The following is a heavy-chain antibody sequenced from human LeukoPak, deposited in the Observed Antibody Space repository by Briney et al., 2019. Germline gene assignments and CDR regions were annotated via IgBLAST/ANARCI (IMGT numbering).Heavy chain of an antibody. CDR3: ARDAEVHCSSTSCYGLGAFDI. Sequence: ASVKVSCKASGYTFTGYYMHWVRQAPGQGLEWMGWINPNSGGTNYAQKFQGRVTMTRDTSISTAYMELSRPRSDDTAVYYCARDAEVHCSSTSCYGLGAFDIWGQGTMVTVSS. D-gene: IGHD2-2*01. J-gene: IGHJ3*02. CDR2: INPNSGGT. CDR1: GYTFTGYY. V-gene: IGHV1-2*02.